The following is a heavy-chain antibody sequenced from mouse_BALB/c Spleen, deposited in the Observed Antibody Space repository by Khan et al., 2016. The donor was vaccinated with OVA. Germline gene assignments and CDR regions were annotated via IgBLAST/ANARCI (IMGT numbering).Heavy chain of an antibody. CDR2: IYPGISDT. J-gene: IGHJ2*01. CDR3: TRSYDSYYFDY. Sequence: EVQLQQSGTVLARPGASVKMSCKASGYSFTSYWMHWVNQKPGLGLEWIGAIYPGISDTRYNQKFKGKAKLTAVTSASTAYMELSSLTNDDSAVYYCTRSYDSYYFDYWGQGTLLTVSS. D-gene: IGHD2-4*01. V-gene: IGHV1-5*01. CDR1: GYSFTSYW.